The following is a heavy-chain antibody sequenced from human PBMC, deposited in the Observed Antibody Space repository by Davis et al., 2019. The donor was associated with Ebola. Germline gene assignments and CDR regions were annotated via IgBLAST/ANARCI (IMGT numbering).Heavy chain of an antibody. CDR2: ISAYNGNT. D-gene: IGHD6-25*01. CDR1: GYTFTSYG. J-gene: IGHJ3*02. Sequence: ASVKVSCKASGYTFTSYGISWVRQAPGQGLEWMGWISAYNGNTNYAQKLQGRVTMTTDTSTSTAYMELRSLRSDDTAVYYCARAAATVGGAGAFDIWGQGTMVTVSS. V-gene: IGHV1-18*01. CDR3: ARAAATVGGAGAFDI.